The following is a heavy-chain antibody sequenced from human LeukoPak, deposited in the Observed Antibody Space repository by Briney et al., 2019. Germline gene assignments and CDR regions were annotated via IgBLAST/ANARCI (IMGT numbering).Heavy chain of an antibody. V-gene: IGHV4-34*01. CDR1: GGSFSGYY. J-gene: IGHJ3*02. D-gene: IGHD3-10*01. Sequence: SETLSLTCAVYGGSFSGYYWSWIRQPPGKGLEWIGEINHSGSTNYNPSLKSRVAISVDTSKNQFSLKLSSVTAADTAVYYCARSLYYYGSDSFDIWGQGTMVTVSS. CDR3: ARSLYYYGSDSFDI. CDR2: INHSGST.